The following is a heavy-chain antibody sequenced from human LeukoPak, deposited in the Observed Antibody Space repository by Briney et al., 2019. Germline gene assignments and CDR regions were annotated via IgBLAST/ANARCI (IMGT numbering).Heavy chain of an antibody. V-gene: IGHV4-34*01. CDR2: INHSGST. CDR1: GGSFSGYY. CDR3: ARGPRTYYYDSSAPGTDY. J-gene: IGHJ4*02. Sequence: SETPSLTCAVYGGSFSGYYWSWIRQPPGKGLEWIGEINHSGSTNYNPSLKSRVTISVDTSKNQFSLKLSSVTAADTAVYYCARGPRTYYYDSSAPGTDYWGQGTLVTVSS. D-gene: IGHD3-22*01.